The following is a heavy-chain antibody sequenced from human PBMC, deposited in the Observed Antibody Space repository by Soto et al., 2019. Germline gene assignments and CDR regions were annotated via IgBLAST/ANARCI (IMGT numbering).Heavy chain of an antibody. CDR2: ISGSGGST. Sequence: GGSLRLSCAASGFTFSSYAMSWVRQAPGKGLEWVSAISGSGGSTYYADSVKGRSTISRDNSKNTLYLQMNSLRAEDTAVYYCAKDYDYVWGSYRRPGGIDYWGQGTLVTVS. CDR3: AKDYDYVWGSYRRPGGIDY. J-gene: IGHJ4*02. CDR1: GFTFSSYA. D-gene: IGHD3-16*02. V-gene: IGHV3-23*01.